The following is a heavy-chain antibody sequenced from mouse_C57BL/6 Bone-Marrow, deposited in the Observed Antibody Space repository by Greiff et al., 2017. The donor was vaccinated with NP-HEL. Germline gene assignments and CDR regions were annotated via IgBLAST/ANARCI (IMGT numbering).Heavy chain of an antibody. CDR3: ATHYYGSSQGFAY. D-gene: IGHD1-1*01. Sequence: QVQLQESGPGLVQPSQSLSITCTVSGFSLTSYGVHWVRQSPGKGLEWLGVIWRGGSTDYNAAFMSRLSITKDNSKSQVFFKMNSLQADDTAIYYCATHYYGSSQGFAYWGQGTLVTVSA. J-gene: IGHJ3*01. CDR2: IWRGGST. CDR1: GFSLTSYG. V-gene: IGHV2-5*01.